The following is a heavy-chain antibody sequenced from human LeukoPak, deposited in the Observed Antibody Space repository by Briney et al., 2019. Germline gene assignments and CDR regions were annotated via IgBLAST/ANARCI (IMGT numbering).Heavy chain of an antibody. V-gene: IGHV4-59*07. J-gene: IGHJ4*02. Sequence: SDTLSLTCTVSGDSINNHYWSWIRQSPGKGLGWIGYIYYSGSTNYNPSLNSRVIISVDTSKSQFSLKLNSVTAANTAVYYCARCSRGGDCYYFDYWGQGNLVTVSS. CDR3: ARCSRGGDCYYFDY. CDR2: IYYSGST. D-gene: IGHD2-21*02. CDR1: GDSINNHY.